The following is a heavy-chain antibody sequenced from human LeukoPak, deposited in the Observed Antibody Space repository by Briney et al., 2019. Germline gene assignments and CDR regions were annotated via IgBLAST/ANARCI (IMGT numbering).Heavy chain of an antibody. D-gene: IGHD5-18*01. CDR3: ARADTAMVTIDY. Sequence: SETLSLTCTVSGGSISSYYWSWIRQPPGKGLEWIGYIYYSGSTNYNPSLKSRVTISVDTSKNQFSLKLSSVTAADTAVYYGARADTAMVTIDYWGQGTLVTVSS. CDR2: IYYSGST. CDR1: GGSISSYY. J-gene: IGHJ4*02. V-gene: IGHV4-59*01.